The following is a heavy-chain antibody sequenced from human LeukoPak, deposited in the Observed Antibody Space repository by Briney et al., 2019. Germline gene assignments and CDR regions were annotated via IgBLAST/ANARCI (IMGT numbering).Heavy chain of an antibody. Sequence: KGLEWVAFIRYDGSNKYYADSVKGRFTISRDNSKNTLYLQMNSLRAEDTAVYYCVPRPFDSWGQGTLVTVSS. V-gene: IGHV3-30*02. CDR2: IRYDGSNK. J-gene: IGHJ5*01. CDR3: VPRPFDS.